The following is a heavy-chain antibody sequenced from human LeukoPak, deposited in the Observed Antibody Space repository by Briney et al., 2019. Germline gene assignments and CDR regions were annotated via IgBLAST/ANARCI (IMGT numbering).Heavy chain of an antibody. V-gene: IGHV3-48*03. D-gene: IGHD3-22*01. CDR1: GFTFSSYE. J-gene: IGHJ6*02. Sequence: PGGSLRLSCAASGFTFSSYEMNWVRQAPGKGLEWVSYISSSGSTIYYADSVKGRFTISRDNGKNSLYLQMNSLRAEDTAVYYCARDGGYYDSSGYIDYYGMDVWGQGTTVTVSS. CDR3: ARDGGYYDSSGYIDYYGMDV. CDR2: ISSSGSTI.